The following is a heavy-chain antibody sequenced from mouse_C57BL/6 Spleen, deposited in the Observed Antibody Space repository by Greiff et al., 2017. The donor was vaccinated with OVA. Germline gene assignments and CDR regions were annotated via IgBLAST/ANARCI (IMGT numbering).Heavy chain of an antibody. Sequence: EVKLVESGGGLVKPGGSLKLSCAASGFTFSDYGMHWVRQAPEKGLEWVAYISSGSSTIYYADTVKGRFTISRDNAKNTLFLQMTSLRSEDTAMYYWARSGGLYAMDYWGQGTSVTVSS. CDR2: ISSGSSTI. CDR3: ARSGGLYAMDY. D-gene: IGHD3-1*01. V-gene: IGHV5-17*01. J-gene: IGHJ4*01. CDR1: GFTFSDYG.